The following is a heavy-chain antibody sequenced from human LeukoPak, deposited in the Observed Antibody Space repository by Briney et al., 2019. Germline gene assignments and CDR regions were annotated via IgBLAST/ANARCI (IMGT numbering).Heavy chain of an antibody. Sequence: GGSLRLSCAASGFTFSSYAMSWVRQAPGKGLEWVSAISGSGGSTYYADSVKGRFTISRDNSKNTLYLQMNSLRAEDTAVYYFANPRDSSSWSSFLADYWGQGTLVTVSS. CDR2: ISGSGGST. J-gene: IGHJ4*02. CDR1: GFTFSSYA. D-gene: IGHD6-13*01. V-gene: IGHV3-23*01. CDR3: ANPRDSSSWSSFLADY.